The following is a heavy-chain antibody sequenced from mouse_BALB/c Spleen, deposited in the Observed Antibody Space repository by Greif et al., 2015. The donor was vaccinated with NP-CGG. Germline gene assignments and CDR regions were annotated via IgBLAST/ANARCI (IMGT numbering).Heavy chain of an antibody. CDR3: ARTTVVAYYAMDY. Sequence: EVKLVESGGGLVQPGGSRKLSCAASGFTFSSFGMHWVRQAPEKGLEWVAYISSGSSTIYYADTVKGRSTISRDNPKNTLFLQMTSLRSEDTAMYYCARTTVVAYYAMDYWGQGTSVTVSS. D-gene: IGHD1-1*01. J-gene: IGHJ4*01. V-gene: IGHV5-17*02. CDR2: ISSGSSTI. CDR1: GFTFSSFG.